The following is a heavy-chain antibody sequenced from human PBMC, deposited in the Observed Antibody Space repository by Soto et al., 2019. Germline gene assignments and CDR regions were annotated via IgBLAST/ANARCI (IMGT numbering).Heavy chain of an antibody. CDR1: GFTFSTYA. D-gene: IGHD6-19*01. CDR2: ISGSGT. J-gene: IGHJ4*02. CDR3: AKEKGGSGWYNVY. V-gene: IGHV3-23*01. Sequence: EVHLLESGGGLVQPGGSLRLSCAATGFTFSTYAMTWVRQGSGKGLEWVSSISGSGTYYADSVKGRFTISRDNSKNTLYVQMDSLRAEDTAVYYCAKEKGGSGWYNVYWGQGTLVTVPS.